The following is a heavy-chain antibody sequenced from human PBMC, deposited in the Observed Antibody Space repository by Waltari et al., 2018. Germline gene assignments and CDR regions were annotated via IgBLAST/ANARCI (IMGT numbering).Heavy chain of an antibody. J-gene: IGHJ6*03. CDR2: IKHSGST. V-gene: IGHV4-34*01. D-gene: IGHD5-18*01. CDR3: ARGIYSYGRNYYYYYSMDV. Sequence: QVQLQQWGAGLLKPSETLSLTCAVYGGSFSGYYWSWIRQPPGKGREWIGEIKHSGSTTYNPSRKGRVTISVDTSKNQFSLKLSSVTAADTAVYYCARGIYSYGRNYYYYYSMDVWGKGTTVTVSS. CDR1: GGSFSGYY.